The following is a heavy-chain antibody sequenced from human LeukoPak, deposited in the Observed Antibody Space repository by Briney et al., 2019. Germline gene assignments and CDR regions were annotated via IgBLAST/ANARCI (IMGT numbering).Heavy chain of an antibody. V-gene: IGHV1-24*01. CDR3: ATDPYYGSGRPFDY. CDR2: FDPEDGET. J-gene: IGHJ4*02. Sequence: GASVKVSCKVSGYTLTELSMHSVRQTPGKGLERMGGFDPEDGETIYAKKFQGRVTMTEDTSTATAYMELSSLRSEDTAVYYCATDPYYGSGRPFDYWGQGALVTVSS. CDR1: GYTLTELS. D-gene: IGHD3-10*01.